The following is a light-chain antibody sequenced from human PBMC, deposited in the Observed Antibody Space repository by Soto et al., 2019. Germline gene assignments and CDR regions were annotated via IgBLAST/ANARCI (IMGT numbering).Light chain of an antibody. Sequence: IQMTQSPSSLSATVGDSVTVTCRASQSINIYLNWYQQKPGKAPTLLIYGASSLQSGVPSRFTGGGSRTDCTLTISSLQPEDFATYYCQQSYRSPYTFGQGTKLEIK. V-gene: IGKV1-39*01. CDR1: QSINIY. CDR2: GAS. J-gene: IGKJ2*01. CDR3: QQSYRSPYT.